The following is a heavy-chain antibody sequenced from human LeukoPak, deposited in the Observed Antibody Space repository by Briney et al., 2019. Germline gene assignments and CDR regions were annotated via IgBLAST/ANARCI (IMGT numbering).Heavy chain of an antibody. CDR3: ARGPKGYSYGYEYYFDY. CDR1: GYTFTSYD. Sequence: ASVKVSCKASGYTFTSYDINWVRQATGQGLEWMGWMNPNSGNTGYAQKFQGRVTMTRNTSISTAYMELSSLRSEDTAVYYCARGPKGYSYGYEYYFDYWGQGTLVTVSS. D-gene: IGHD5-18*01. CDR2: MNPNSGNT. V-gene: IGHV1-8*01. J-gene: IGHJ4*02.